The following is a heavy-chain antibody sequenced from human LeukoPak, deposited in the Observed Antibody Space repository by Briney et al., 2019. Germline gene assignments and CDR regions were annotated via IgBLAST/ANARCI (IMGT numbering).Heavy chain of an antibody. J-gene: IGHJ4*02. V-gene: IGHV4-39*01. CDR2: IYISGIT. CDR1: RGSIASGSYY. CDR3: ASLHCGDYGNDY. D-gene: IGHD4-17*01. Sequence: SETLSLTSTVSRGSIASGSYYWGWIRQPPGKGLEWIGSIYISGITYYNPSLKSRVTISVDTSKTQFSLKLSSVTAAATAVYYCASLHCGDYGNDYWGQGTLVTVSS.